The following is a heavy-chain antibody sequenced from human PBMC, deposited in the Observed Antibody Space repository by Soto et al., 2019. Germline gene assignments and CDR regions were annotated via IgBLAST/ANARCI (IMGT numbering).Heavy chain of an antibody. Sequence: ASVKVSCKASGYTFTSYGISWVRQAPGQGLEWMGWISAYNGNTNYAQKLQGRVTMTTDTSTSTAYMELRSLRSDDTAVYYCARGPYCSSTSCDVGDVIDYWGQGTLVTVSS. CDR2: ISAYNGNT. CDR3: ARGPYCSSTSCDVGDVIDY. J-gene: IGHJ4*02. D-gene: IGHD2-2*01. CDR1: GYTFTSYG. V-gene: IGHV1-18*01.